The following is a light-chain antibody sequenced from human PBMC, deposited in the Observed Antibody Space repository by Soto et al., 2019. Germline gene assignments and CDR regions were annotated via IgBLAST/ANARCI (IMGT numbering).Light chain of an antibody. Sequence: QSVLTQPPSVSGTPGQRGTISCSGSISNIGNNYVYWFQQLPGTAPKVLSNRNDQRPSGVPDRFSGSKSGTSASLAISGLRSEDEAEYYCAAWDDTVRSYVFGTGTKLTVL. V-gene: IGLV1-47*01. J-gene: IGLJ1*01. CDR3: AAWDDTVRSYV. CDR2: RND. CDR1: ISNIGNNY.